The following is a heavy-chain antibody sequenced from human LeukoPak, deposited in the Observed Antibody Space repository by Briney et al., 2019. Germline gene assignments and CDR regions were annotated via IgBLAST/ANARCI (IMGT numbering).Heavy chain of an antibody. Sequence: ASVKVSCKASGYTFTGYYMHWVRQAPGQGLEWMGWINPNSGGTNYAQKFQGRVTMTRDMSTSTAYMELSSLRSEDTAVYYCAALPGYSSSWPWGQGTLVTVSS. CDR2: INPNSGGT. V-gene: IGHV1-2*02. CDR1: GYTFTGYY. D-gene: IGHD6-13*01. CDR3: AALPGYSSSWP. J-gene: IGHJ5*02.